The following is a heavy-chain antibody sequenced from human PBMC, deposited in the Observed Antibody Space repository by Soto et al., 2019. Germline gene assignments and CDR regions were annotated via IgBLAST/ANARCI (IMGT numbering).Heavy chain of an antibody. V-gene: IGHV1-2*04. J-gene: IGHJ3*02. CDR3: ARSSTSKLRQSKTNAFDI. D-gene: IGHD2-2*01. CDR1: GYTFTGYY. Sequence: ASVKVSCKASGYTFTGYYMHWVRQAPGQGLEWMGWINPNSGGTNYAQKFQGWVTMTRDTSISTAYMELSRLRSDDTAVYYCARSSTSKLRQSKTNAFDIWGQGTMVTVSS. CDR2: INPNSGGT.